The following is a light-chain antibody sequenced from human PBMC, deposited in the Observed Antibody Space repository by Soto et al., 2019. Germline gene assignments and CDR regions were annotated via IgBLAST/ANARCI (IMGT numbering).Light chain of an antibody. V-gene: IGKV3-20*01. CDR3: QQYGSSPIT. CDR1: QSVTSNY. CDR2: GAS. J-gene: IGKJ5*01. Sequence: EIVLTQSPCTLSMSLGERATLSCRASQSVTSNYLGWYQQKTGQSPRLLIYGASSRATGVPDRFSGSGSGTDFTLTISRLEPEDFAVYSCQQYGSSPITFGQGTRLEIK.